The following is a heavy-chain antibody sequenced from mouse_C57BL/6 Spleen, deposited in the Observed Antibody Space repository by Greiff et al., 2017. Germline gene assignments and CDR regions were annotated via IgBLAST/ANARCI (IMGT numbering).Heavy chain of an antibody. D-gene: IGHD1-1*01. CDR2: IWWDDDK. CDR3: ARMEYYGSSPYAMDY. CDR1: GFSLSTFGMG. V-gene: IGHV8-8*01. J-gene: IGHJ4*01. Sequence: QVTLKESGPGILQPSQTLSLTCSFSGFSLSTFGMGVGWIRQPSGKGLEWLAHIWWDDDKYYNPALKSRLTISKDTSKNQVFLKIANVDTADTATYYCARMEYYGSSPYAMDYWGQGTSVTVSS.